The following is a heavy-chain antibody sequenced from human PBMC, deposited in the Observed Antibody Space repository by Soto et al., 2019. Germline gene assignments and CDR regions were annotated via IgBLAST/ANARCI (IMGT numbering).Heavy chain of an antibody. Sequence: EVQLVESGGDLVQPGGSLRVSCAASGFTFRSHWIHWVRQAPGKGLEWVSRIETDGGGTSYADSVKGRFTISTDNAKNTVYLQMNGLRAEDTAVYYCATVFDLWGQGTLVTVSS. J-gene: IGHJ5*02. CDR2: IETDGGGT. CDR3: ATVFDL. CDR1: GFTFRSHW. V-gene: IGHV3-74*01.